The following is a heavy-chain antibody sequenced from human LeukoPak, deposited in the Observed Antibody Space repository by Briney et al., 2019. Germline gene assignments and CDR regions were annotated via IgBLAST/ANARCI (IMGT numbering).Heavy chain of an antibody. Sequence: SGGSLRLSCAASGFTFSSYWMSWVRQAPGKGLEWVANIKQDGSEKYYVDSVKGRLTISRDNAKNSLYLQMNSLRAEDTAVYYCARVDIVATMVYWGQGTLVTVSS. J-gene: IGHJ4*02. V-gene: IGHV3-7*01. CDR2: IKQDGSEK. CDR3: ARVDIVATMVY. D-gene: IGHD5-12*01. CDR1: GFTFSSYW.